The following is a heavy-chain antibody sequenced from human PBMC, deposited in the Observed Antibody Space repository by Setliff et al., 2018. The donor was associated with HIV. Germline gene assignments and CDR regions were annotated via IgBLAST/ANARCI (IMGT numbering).Heavy chain of an antibody. CDR3: ARGSPADQYYYYMDV. CDR2: FIPMVGIT. CDR1: GGTFRSYA. Sequence: SVKVSCKASGGTFRSYAISWVRQAPGQGLEWMGGFIPMVGITNYAQKFQGRVTITADKPTSTAYMELTSLRSEDTAIYFCARGSPADQYYYYMDVWGKGTTVTVSS. J-gene: IGHJ6*03. D-gene: IGHD2-2*01. V-gene: IGHV1-69*10.